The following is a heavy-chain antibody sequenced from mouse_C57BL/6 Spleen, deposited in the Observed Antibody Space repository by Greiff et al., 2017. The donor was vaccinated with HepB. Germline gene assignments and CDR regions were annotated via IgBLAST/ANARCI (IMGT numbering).Heavy chain of an antibody. Sequence: QVQLKESGAELVRPGASVKLSCKASGYTFTDYYINWVKQRPGQGLEWIARIYPGSGNTYYNEKFKGKATLTAEKSSSTAYMQLSSLTSEDSAVYFCARETTVVPSWYFDVWGTGTTVTVSS. CDR1: GYTFTDYY. J-gene: IGHJ1*03. V-gene: IGHV1-76*01. D-gene: IGHD1-1*01. CDR3: ARETTVVPSWYFDV. CDR2: IYPGSGNT.